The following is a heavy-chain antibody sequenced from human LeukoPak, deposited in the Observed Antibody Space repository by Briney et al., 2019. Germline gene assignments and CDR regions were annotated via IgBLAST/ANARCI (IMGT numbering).Heavy chain of an antibody. CDR2: IYYSGNT. CDR3: ARHMRAAAGRGPFDY. J-gene: IGHJ4*02. Sequence: SETLSLTCTVSGGSISSYYWSWIRQPPGKGLEWIGYIYYSGNTNYNPSLKSRVTISVDTSKNQFSLKLSSVTAADTAVYYCARHMRAAAGRGPFDYWGQGTLVTVSS. D-gene: IGHD6-13*01. CDR1: GGSISSYY. V-gene: IGHV4-59*08.